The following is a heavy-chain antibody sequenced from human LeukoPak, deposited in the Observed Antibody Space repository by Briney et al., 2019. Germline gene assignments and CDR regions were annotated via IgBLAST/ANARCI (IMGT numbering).Heavy chain of an antibody. CDR3: ARDGSNGNDY. Sequence: ASVKVSCKVFGYTLTELSMHWVRQPPGKGLEWMGGFDPEDGETIYAQKFQGRVSMTEDTSADTAYMELSSLRSEDTAVYYCARDGSNGNDYWGQGTLVTVSS. D-gene: IGHD2-15*01. J-gene: IGHJ4*02. CDR2: FDPEDGET. CDR1: GYTLTELS. V-gene: IGHV1-24*01.